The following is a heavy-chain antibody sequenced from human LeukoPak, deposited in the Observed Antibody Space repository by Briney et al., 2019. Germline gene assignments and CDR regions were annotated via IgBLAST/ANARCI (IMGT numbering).Heavy chain of an antibody. J-gene: IGHJ4*02. D-gene: IGHD5-12*01. Sequence: ASVKVSCKASGYTFTSYAMHWVRQAPGQRLEWMGWINAGNGNTKYSQKFQGRVTMTTDTSTSTAYMELRSLRSDDTAVYYCARADDQWIDYFDYWGQGTLVTVSS. CDR2: INAGNGNT. CDR3: ARADDQWIDYFDY. CDR1: GYTFTSYA. V-gene: IGHV1-3*01.